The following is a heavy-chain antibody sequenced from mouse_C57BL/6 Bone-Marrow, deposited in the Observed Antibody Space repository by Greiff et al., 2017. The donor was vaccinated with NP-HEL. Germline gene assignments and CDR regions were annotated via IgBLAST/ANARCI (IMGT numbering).Heavy chain of an antibody. V-gene: IGHV1-54*01. CDR1: GYAFTNYL. CDR2: INPGSGGT. CDR3: AGGGIYYAYAWFAY. Sequence: QVQLKQSGAELVRPGTSVKVSCKASGYAFTNYLIEWVKQRPGQGLEWIGVINPGSGGTNYNEKFKGKATRTADKSSSTAYMQLSSLTSEDSAVYFCAGGGIYYAYAWFAYWGQGTLVTVSA. J-gene: IGHJ3*01. D-gene: IGHD2-2*01.